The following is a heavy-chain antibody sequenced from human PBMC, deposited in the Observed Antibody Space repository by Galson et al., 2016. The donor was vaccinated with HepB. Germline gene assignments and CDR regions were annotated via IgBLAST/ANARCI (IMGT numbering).Heavy chain of an antibody. CDR1: GFTFRNAW. D-gene: IGHD6-13*01. Sequence: SLRLSCAASGFTFRNAWMSWVRQAPGKGLEWVGRIKSKTDGETTDYAAPVKGRFTISRDDSKNTLYLQMNSLKTEDTAVYYCTTAQISSWYLRVGPSGGKFDYWGQGTLVTVSS. V-gene: IGHV3-15*01. J-gene: IGHJ4*02. CDR2: IKSKTDGETT. CDR3: TTAQISSWYLRVGPSGGKFDY.